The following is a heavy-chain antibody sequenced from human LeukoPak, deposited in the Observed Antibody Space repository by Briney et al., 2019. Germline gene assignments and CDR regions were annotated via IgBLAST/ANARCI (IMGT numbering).Heavy chain of an antibody. V-gene: IGHV1-69*13. CDR1: GYTFTSYA. Sequence: ASVKVSCKASGYTFTSYAISWVRQAPGQGLEWMGGIIPIFGTANYAQKFQGRVTITADESPSTAYMELRSLRSDDTAVYYCARRVDTAMAFDYWGQGTLVTVSS. J-gene: IGHJ4*02. D-gene: IGHD5-18*01. CDR2: IIPIFGTA. CDR3: ARRVDTAMAFDY.